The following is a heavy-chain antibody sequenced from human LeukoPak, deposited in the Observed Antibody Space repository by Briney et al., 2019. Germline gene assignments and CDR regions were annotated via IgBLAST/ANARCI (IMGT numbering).Heavy chain of an antibody. V-gene: IGHV1-69*05. CDR3: ARESVYCSGGSCLHPLFDY. Sequence: ASVKVSCKASGGTFSSYAISWVRQAPGQGLEWMGRIIPIFGTANYAQKFQGRVTITTDESTSTAYMELSSLRSEDMAVYYCARESVYCSGGSCLHPLFDYWGQGTLVTVSS. CDR1: GGTFSSYA. CDR2: IIPIFGTA. D-gene: IGHD2-15*01. J-gene: IGHJ4*02.